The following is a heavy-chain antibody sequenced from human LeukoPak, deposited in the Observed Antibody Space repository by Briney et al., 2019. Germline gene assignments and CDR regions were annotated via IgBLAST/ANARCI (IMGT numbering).Heavy chain of an antibody. Sequence: SETLSLTCTVSGGSISTYYWSWIRQTPETGPEWIGDVYHSGSTNYNPSLKSRVTISVDTSKNQFSLKLTSMTAADTAVYHCARVTPSFAHNWFDPWGQGTLVIVSS. CDR3: ARVTPSFAHNWFDP. D-gene: IGHD3-10*01. J-gene: IGHJ5*02. CDR2: VYHSGST. V-gene: IGHV4-4*08. CDR1: GGSISTYY.